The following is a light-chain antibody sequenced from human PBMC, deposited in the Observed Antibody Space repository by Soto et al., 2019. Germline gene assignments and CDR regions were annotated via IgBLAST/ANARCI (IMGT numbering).Light chain of an antibody. CDR3: CSYAGSSTYV. V-gene: IGLV2-23*01. Sequence: QSALTQPASVSGSPGQSITISCTGTNSDVGSYNLVSWYQQHPGKAPKLVIYEGSKRPPGLSNRFSGSKSGNTASLTISGLQAEDEADYYCCSYAGSSTYVFGGGTKLTVL. CDR1: NSDVGSYNL. CDR2: EGS. J-gene: IGLJ2*01.